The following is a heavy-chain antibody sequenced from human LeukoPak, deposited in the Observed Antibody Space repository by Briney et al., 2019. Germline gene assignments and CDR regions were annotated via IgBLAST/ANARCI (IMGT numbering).Heavy chain of an antibody. J-gene: IGHJ3*02. D-gene: IGHD5-24*01. CDR2: ISYAGSNE. V-gene: IGHV3-30*03. Sequence: PGGSLRLSCAASGFTFSSYSMMWVRQAPGKGLEWVAVISYAGSNEHYADSVKGRFTISRDNSKNTLFLQMNSLRAEDTAVYYCARGDFRWEMATTIAFDIWGQGTMVTVSS. CDR3: ARGDFRWEMATTIAFDI. CDR1: GFTFSSYS.